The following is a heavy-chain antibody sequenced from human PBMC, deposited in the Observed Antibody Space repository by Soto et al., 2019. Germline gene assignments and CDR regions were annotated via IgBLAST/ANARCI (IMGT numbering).Heavy chain of an antibody. D-gene: IGHD6-19*01. CDR1: GGTFSSYA. CDR3: ASTSRVAGNFYFDY. J-gene: IGHJ4*02. CDR2: IIPIFGTA. V-gene: IGHV1-69*13. Sequence: GASVKVSCKASGGTFSSYAISWVRQAPGQGLEWMGGIIPIFGTANYAQKFQGRVTITADESTSTAYMELSSLRSEDTAVYYCASTSRVAGNFYFDYWGQGTLVTVSS.